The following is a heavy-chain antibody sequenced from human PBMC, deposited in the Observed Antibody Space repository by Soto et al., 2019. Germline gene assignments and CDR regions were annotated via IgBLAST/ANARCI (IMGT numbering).Heavy chain of an antibody. CDR1: GFTFSSYG. J-gene: IGHJ2*01. V-gene: IGHV3-30*18. D-gene: IGHD4-17*01. CDR3: AKGSYGDYVGDWYVDL. CDR2: ISYDGSNK. Sequence: QVQLVESGGGVVQPGRSLRLSCAASGFTFSSYGMHWVRQAPGKGLEWVAVISYDGSNKYYADSVKGRFTISRDNSKNTLYLQMNSLRAEDTAVYYCAKGSYGDYVGDWYVDLWGRGTLVTVSS.